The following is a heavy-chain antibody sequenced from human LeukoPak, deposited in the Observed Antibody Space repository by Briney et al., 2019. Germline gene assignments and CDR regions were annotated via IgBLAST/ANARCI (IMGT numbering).Heavy chain of an antibody. CDR2: INPNSGGT. Sequence: ASVKVSCKASGYTFTGYYMHWVRQAPGQGLEWMGWINPNSGGTNYAQKFQGRVTMTRDTSISTAYMELSRLRSDDTAMYYCARLFSVDCSSTSCQGGAFDIWGQGTMVTVSS. V-gene: IGHV1-2*02. J-gene: IGHJ3*02. CDR3: ARLFSVDCSSTSCQGGAFDI. D-gene: IGHD2-2*01. CDR1: GYTFTGYY.